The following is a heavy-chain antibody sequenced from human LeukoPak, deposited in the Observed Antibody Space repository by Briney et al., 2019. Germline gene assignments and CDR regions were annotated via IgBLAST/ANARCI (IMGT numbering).Heavy chain of an antibody. CDR3: ARAVKSGSYGYYLDY. V-gene: IGHV4-59*01. CDR1: GGSISSYY. D-gene: IGHD1-26*01. Sequence: TSETLSLTCTVSGGSISSYYWSWIRQPPGKGLEWIGYIYYSGSTNYNPSLKSRVTISVDTSKNQFSLRLSSVTAADTAVYYCARAVKSGSYGYYLDYWGQGTLVSVSS. CDR2: IYYSGST. J-gene: IGHJ4*02.